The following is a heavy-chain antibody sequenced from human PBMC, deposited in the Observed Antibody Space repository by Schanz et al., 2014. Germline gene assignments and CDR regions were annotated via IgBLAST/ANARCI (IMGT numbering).Heavy chain of an antibody. CDR3: ARVDSSGYFFDN. CDR1: GFAFSSFA. CDR2: ISGSGGST. D-gene: IGHD3-22*01. J-gene: IGHJ4*02. V-gene: IGHV3-23*04. Sequence: EVQLVESGGGVVQPGRSLRLSCVASGFAFSSFAMTWVRQAPGKGLEWVIVISGSGGSTYYADSVRGRFTMSRDNSKNTVHLQMSSLRVEDTAVYYCARVDSSGYFFDNWGQGTRVTVSS.